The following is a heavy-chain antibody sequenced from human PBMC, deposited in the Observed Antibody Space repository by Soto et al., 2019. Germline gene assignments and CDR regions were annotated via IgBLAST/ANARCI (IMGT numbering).Heavy chain of an antibody. D-gene: IGHD6-6*01. CDR1: GFSLTTSGEG. Sequence: QITLKESGPPLVKPTQPLTLTCTFSGFSLTTSGEGVGWIRQPPGKALKWLALIYWDDDKRYNPSLESRLTITKDTSKSQVVLTITNMDPVDTATYYCAHRAEAARPFDPWGQGTLVTVSS. CDR3: AHRAEAARPFDP. V-gene: IGHV2-5*02. J-gene: IGHJ5*02. CDR2: IYWDDDK.